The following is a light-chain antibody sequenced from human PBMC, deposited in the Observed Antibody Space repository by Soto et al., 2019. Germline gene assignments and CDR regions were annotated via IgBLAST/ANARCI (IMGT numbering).Light chain of an antibody. CDR2: EGI. Sequence: QSVLTQPASVSGSPGQSITISCTGTSSTVGGFNVVSWYQQHPGKAPKVIIYEGIKRPSGVSNRFSGSNSGSTASLTISGLQAEDEADYYCCSYVGATTYVFGT. V-gene: IGLV2-23*01. J-gene: IGLJ1*01. CDR1: SSTVGGFNV. CDR3: CSYVGATTYV.